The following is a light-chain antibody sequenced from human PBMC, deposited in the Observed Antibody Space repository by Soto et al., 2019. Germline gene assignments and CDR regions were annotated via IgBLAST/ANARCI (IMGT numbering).Light chain of an antibody. V-gene: IGKV3-15*01. CDR3: QQYNNWPPSIT. CDR1: QSVSSN. Sequence: EIVMTQSPATLSVSPGERATLSCRASQSVSSNLAWYQQKPGQAPSLLIYGASTRATGIPARFSGSGSGTEFTLTISSMQSEEFAGYYCQQYNNWPPSITFGQGTRREI. J-gene: IGKJ5*01. CDR2: GAS.